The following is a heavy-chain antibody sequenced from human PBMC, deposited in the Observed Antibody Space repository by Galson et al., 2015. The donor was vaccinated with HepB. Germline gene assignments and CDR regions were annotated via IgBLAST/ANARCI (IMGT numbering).Heavy chain of an antibody. CDR1: GYTFTSYA. J-gene: IGHJ5*02. CDR3: ARHIEWITTARFDP. Sequence: SVKVSCKASGYTFTSYAISWVRQAPGKGLEWMRWISGYNGNTNYAQKLQGRVTMTTDTSTSTAYMEVRSLRSDDTAVYYCARHIEWITTARFDPWGQGALVTVSS. D-gene: IGHD3-16*01. V-gene: IGHV1-18*01. CDR2: ISGYNGNT.